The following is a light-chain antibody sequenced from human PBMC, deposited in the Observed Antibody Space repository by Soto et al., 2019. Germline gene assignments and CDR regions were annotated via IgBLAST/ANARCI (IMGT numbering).Light chain of an antibody. J-gene: IGKJ4*01. CDR3: QQRSNWLLT. Sequence: EIVLTQSPATLSLSPGERATLSCRARQSVSSYLAWYQQKPGQAPRLLISAASNRATGIPARFSGSGSGTDFTLTISSLEPEDFAVYYCQQRSNWLLTFGGGTKVEIK. CDR2: AAS. V-gene: IGKV3-11*01. CDR1: QSVSSY.